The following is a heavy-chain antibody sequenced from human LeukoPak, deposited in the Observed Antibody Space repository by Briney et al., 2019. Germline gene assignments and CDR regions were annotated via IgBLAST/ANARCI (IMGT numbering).Heavy chain of an antibody. J-gene: IGHJ6*03. V-gene: IGHV3-48*01. CDR2: ISSSSSTI. Sequence: GGSLRLSCAASGFTFSSYSMNWVRQAPGKGLEWVSYISSSSSTIYYADSVKGRFTISRDNAKNSLYLQMNSLRAEDTAVYYCARLSGDSYGRKYYYYYYMDVWGKGTTVTVSS. CDR3: ARLSGDSYGRKYYYYYYMDV. D-gene: IGHD5-18*01. CDR1: GFTFSSYS.